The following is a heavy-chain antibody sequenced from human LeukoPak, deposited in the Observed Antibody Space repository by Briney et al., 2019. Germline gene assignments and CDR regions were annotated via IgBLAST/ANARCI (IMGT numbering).Heavy chain of an antibody. D-gene: IGHD2-15*01. Sequence: GGSLRLSCAASGFTFSSYEMNWVRQAPGKGLEWVSGINWNGGSTGYADSVKGRFTISRDNAKNSLYLQMNSLRAEDTALYYCARGGGGYCSGGSCYTYYFDYWGQGTLVTVSS. J-gene: IGHJ4*02. CDR1: GFTFSSYE. CDR3: ARGGGGYCSGGSCYTYYFDY. V-gene: IGHV3-20*04. CDR2: INWNGGST.